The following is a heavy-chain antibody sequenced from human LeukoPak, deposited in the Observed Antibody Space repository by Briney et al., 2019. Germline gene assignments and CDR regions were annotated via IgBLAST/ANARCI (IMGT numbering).Heavy chain of an antibody. CDR2: INPSGGST. CDR1: GYTFTSYA. V-gene: IGHV1-46*01. J-gene: IGHJ6*02. D-gene: IGHD6-13*01. Sequence: GASVKVSCTASGYTFTSYAMHWVRQAPGQGLEWMGLINPSGGSTSYAQKFQGRVTMTRDTSTSTVYMELSSLRSEDTAVYYCARSSPAASSSWYTWWYYYYGMDVWGQGTTVTVSS. CDR3: ARSSPAASSSWYTWWYYYYGMDV.